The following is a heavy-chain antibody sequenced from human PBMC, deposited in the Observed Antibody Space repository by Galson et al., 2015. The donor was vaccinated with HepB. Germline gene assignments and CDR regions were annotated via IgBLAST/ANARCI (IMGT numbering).Heavy chain of an antibody. CDR3: ARGDYGGNSRRAADY. V-gene: IGHV3-30*04. Sequence: SLRLSCAASGFTFSSYAMHWVRQAPGKGLEWVAVISYDGSNKYYADSVKGRFTISRDNSKNTLYLQMNSLRAEDTAVYYCARGDYGGNSRRAADYWGQGTLVTVSS. D-gene: IGHD4-23*01. CDR2: ISYDGSNK. CDR1: GFTFSSYA. J-gene: IGHJ4*02.